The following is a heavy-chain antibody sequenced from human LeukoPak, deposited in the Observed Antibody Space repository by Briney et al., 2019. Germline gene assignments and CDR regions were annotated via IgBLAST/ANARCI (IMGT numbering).Heavy chain of an antibody. CDR2: INHSGST. D-gene: IGHD5-12*01. CDR1: GGSFSNYY. Sequence: SETLSLTCAVDGGSFSNYYWSWIRQPPGKGLEWIGEINHSGSTNYNPSLKSRVTISGDTSKNQFSLKLSSVTAADTAVYYCAGDSGKAEDAFDIWGQGTMVTVSS. CDR3: AGDSGKAEDAFDI. V-gene: IGHV4-34*01. J-gene: IGHJ3*02.